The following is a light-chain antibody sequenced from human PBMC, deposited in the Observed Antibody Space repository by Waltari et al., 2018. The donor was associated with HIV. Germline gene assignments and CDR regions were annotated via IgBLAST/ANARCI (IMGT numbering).Light chain of an antibody. J-gene: IGLJ3*02. CDR1: SSNIGRNY. CDR2: RNN. CDR3: AAWDDSLSGSWV. Sequence: QSVMTQPPSASGTPGQRVTIPCSGSSSNIGRNYVNWYQQPPGTTPKLLIYRNNQRPSGVPDRFSGSKSGTSASLAISGLRSEDEADYYCAAWDDSLSGSWVFGGGTQVTVL. V-gene: IGLV1-47*01.